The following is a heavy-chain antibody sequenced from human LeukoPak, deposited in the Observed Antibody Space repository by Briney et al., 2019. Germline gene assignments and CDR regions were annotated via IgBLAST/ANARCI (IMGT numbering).Heavy chain of an antibody. J-gene: IGHJ5*02. CDR1: GFTFGDYA. D-gene: IGHD4-11*01. CDR3: ARDREYTDYLHNWFDP. V-gene: IGHV3-48*01. Sequence: GGSLRLSCTASGFTFGDYAMNWLRQAPGKGLEWVSYITGSSDSILYTDSVKGRFTISRDNAKNSVYLQMNRLRAEDTAVYYCARDREYTDYLHNWFDPWGQGTLVTVSS. CDR2: ITGSSDSI.